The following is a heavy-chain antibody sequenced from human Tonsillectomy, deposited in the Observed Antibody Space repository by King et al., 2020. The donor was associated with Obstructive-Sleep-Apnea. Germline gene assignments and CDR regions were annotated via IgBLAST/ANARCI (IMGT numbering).Heavy chain of an antibody. CDR1: GFTFSSYC. CDR2: INSDGSKT. D-gene: IGHD3-22*01. Sequence: VQLVESGGGLVQPGGSLRLSCAASGFTFSSYCMHWVRQAPGKGLVWVSRINSDGSKTSYADSVKGRFTISRDNAKNTLYLQMNSLRAEDTAVYYCARGHRSSTDYDSSGPMGKGIGPALWGQGTLVTVSS. V-gene: IGHV3-74*01. CDR3: ARGHRSSTDYDSSGPMGKGIGPAL. J-gene: IGHJ4*02.